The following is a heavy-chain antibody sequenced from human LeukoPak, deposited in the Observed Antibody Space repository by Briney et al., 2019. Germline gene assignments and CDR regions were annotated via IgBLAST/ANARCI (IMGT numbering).Heavy chain of an antibody. CDR1: GYIFTSYW. D-gene: IGHD1-1*01. CDR3: ARHYNNNYPFDF. J-gene: IGHJ4*02. V-gene: IGHV5-51*01. Sequence: GESLKISCKASGYIFTSYWIAWVRQMPGKGLEWLGIIYPGDSDTRYSPSYHGQVTISAVNSISTAYQQWSSLKASDTAVYYCARHYNNNYPFDFWGQGTLVTVSS. CDR2: IYPGDSDT.